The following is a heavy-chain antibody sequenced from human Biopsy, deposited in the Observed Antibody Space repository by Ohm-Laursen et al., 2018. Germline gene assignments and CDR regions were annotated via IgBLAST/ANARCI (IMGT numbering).Heavy chain of an antibody. Sequence: SETLSLTWCVSGGSIISYYWTWIRQPPGKGLEWIGHVYNGGITNYNPSLKSRVTISKDTSKNQFSLQVNSVTAADTAVYYCARTPRDSFWSGSYKRGLWFDPWGQGTLVIVSS. CDR3: ARTPRDSFWSGSYKRGLWFDP. CDR1: GGSIISYY. D-gene: IGHD3-3*01. J-gene: IGHJ5*02. V-gene: IGHV4-59*01. CDR2: VYNGGIT.